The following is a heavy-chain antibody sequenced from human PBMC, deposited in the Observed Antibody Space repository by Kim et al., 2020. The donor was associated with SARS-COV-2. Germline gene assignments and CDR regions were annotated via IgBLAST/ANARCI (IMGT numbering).Heavy chain of an antibody. Sequence: SETLSLTCTVSGGSISSRSYYWGWIRQPPGKGLEWIGTIYYSGNTYYNPSLKSRVTISVDTSKNQFSLKLSSVTAADTAVYYCAVLRADNSGYWGQGTLVTVSS. D-gene: IGHD3-22*01. CDR3: AVLRADNSGY. CDR1: GGSISSRSYY. V-gene: IGHV4-39*01. J-gene: IGHJ4*02. CDR2: IYYSGNT.